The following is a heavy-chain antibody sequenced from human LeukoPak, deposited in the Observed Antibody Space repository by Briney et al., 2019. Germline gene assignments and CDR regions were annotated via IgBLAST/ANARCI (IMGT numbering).Heavy chain of an antibody. V-gene: IGHV3-23*01. CDR2: ISAGGGAT. D-gene: IGHD3-9*01. CDR3: AKGRYSLYD. CDR1: GFTFSSYG. Sequence: GGSLRLSCAASGFTFSSYGMHWVRQAPGKGLEWVSSISAGGGATSYADSVKGRFTISRDNSKNTLYLQMNSLRAEGTAVYYCAKGRYSLYDWGQGTLVTVSS. J-gene: IGHJ4*02.